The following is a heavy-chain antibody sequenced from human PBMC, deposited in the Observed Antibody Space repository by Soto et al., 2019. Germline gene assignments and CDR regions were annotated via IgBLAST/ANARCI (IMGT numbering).Heavy chain of an antibody. CDR1: GGSVSGYY. CDR2: INHSGST. Sequence: QVQLQQWGAGLLKPSETLSLTCAVYGGSVSGYYWSWIRQPPGKGLEWIGEINHSGSTNYNPSLKSRVTISVDTSKNQFSLKLSSVTAADTAVYYCARGKPSIPHILDYWGQGTLVTVSS. D-gene: IGHD2-2*01. V-gene: IGHV4-34*01. CDR3: ARGKPSIPHILDY. J-gene: IGHJ4*02.